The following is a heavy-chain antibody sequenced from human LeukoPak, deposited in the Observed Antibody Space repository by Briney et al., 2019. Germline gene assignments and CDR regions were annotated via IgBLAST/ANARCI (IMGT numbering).Heavy chain of an antibody. D-gene: IGHD4-17*01. CDR1: GVSFNDYY. CDR3: TRMTTGHDY. J-gene: IGHJ4*02. CDR2: INHSGYT. Sequence: SETLSLTSAVSGVSFNDYYWSWVHQTPGKGLEWIGEINHSGYTNDSPSLKSRVTISIDTPRKQFSLNLRSVSVADTGIYYCTRMTTGHDYWGQGTLVTVSS. V-gene: IGHV4-34*01.